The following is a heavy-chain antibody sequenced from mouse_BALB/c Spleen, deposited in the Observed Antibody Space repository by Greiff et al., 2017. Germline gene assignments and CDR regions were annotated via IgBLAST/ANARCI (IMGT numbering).Heavy chain of an antibody. Sequence: QVQLQQSGAELVKPGASVKLSCKASGYTFTSYYMYWVKQRPGQGLEWIGEINPSNGGTNFNEKFKSKATLTVDKSSSTAYMQLSSLTSEDSAVYYCTREEENYGPYFDYWGQGTTLTVSS. V-gene: IGHV1S81*02. CDR2: INPSNGGT. CDR3: TREEENYGPYFDY. J-gene: IGHJ2*01. CDR1: GYTFTSYY. D-gene: IGHD1-1*01.